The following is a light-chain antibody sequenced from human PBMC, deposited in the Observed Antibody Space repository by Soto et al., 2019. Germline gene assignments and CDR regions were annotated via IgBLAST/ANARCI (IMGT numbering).Light chain of an antibody. CDR2: DTN. CDR3: LLLYPGTRRV. CDR1: TGAVTSGHY. Sequence: QAVVTQEPSLTVSPGGTVTLTCDSSTGAVTSGHYPYWFQQKPGQAPRTLIYDTNNKHSWTPARFSGSLLGGKAALTLSGAQPEDEAEYYCLLLYPGTRRVFGGGTKVTVL. V-gene: IGLV7-46*01. J-gene: IGLJ1*01.